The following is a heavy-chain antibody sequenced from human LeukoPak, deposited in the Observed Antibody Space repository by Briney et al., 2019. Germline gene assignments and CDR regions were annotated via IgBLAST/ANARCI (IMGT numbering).Heavy chain of an antibody. CDR1: GGSISSGGYY. Sequence: PSRTLSLTCTVSGGSISSGGYYWSWIRQHPGKGLEWIGYIYYSGSTYYNPSLKSRVTISVDTSKNQFSLKLSPVTAADTAVYYCARVDYYDSSGLPDYWGQGTLVTVSS. CDR2: IYYSGST. J-gene: IGHJ4*02. V-gene: IGHV4-31*03. CDR3: ARVDYYDSSGLPDY. D-gene: IGHD3-22*01.